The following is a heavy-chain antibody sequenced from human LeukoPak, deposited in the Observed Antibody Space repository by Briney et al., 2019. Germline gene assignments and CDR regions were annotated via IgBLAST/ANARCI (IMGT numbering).Heavy chain of an antibody. CDR2: IFYSGST. CDR3: ARGGSSGYDPFDY. CDR1: GGSTRNYY. D-gene: IGHD5-12*01. J-gene: IGHJ4*02. V-gene: IGHV4-59*01. Sequence: SETLSLTCSVSGGSTRNYYWSWIRQPPGKGLEWIGYIFYSGSTNNNPSLKSRVTISVDTSKNQFSLNLNSVTDADTAVYYCARGGSSGYDPFDYWGQGTLVTVSS.